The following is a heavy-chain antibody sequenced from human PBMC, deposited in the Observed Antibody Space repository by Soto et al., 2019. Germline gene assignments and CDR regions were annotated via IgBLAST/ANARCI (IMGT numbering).Heavy chain of an antibody. D-gene: IGHD3-3*01. CDR1: GGSFSGYY. J-gene: IGHJ4*02. Sequence: SETLSLTCAVYGGSFSGYYWSWIRQPPGKGLEWIGEINHSGSTNYNPSLKSRVTISVDTSKNQFSLKLSSVTAADTAVYYCARRLYYDFWSGYYQSPATGGVFDDWGQGTLVTVSS. CDR2: INHSGST. CDR3: ARRLYYDFWSGYYQSPATGGVFDD. V-gene: IGHV4-34*01.